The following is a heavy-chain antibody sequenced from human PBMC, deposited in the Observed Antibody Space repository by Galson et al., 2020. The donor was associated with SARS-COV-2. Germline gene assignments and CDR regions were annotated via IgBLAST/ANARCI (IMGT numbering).Heavy chain of an antibody. CDR1: GFTFSSYA. Sequence: GGSMRLSCAASGFTFSSYAMSWARQAPGKGLEWASAISGSGGSTYYADSVKGRFTISRDNSKNTLYLQMNSLRAEDTAVYYCAKDVTLYRGSGYGGDAFDIWGQGTMVTVSS. CDR3: AKDVTLYRGSGYGGDAFDI. CDR2: ISGSGGST. V-gene: IGHV3-23*01. J-gene: IGHJ3*02. D-gene: IGHD6-13*01.